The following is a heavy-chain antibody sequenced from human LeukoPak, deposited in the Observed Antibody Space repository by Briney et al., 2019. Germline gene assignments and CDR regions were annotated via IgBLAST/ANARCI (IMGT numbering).Heavy chain of an antibody. D-gene: IGHD3-22*01. CDR3: AKDMIQRVLPIYDY. CDR1: GFTFSSYW. J-gene: IGHJ4*02. CDR2: INSDGSST. V-gene: IGHV3-74*01. Sequence: GGSLRLSCAASGFTFSSYWMPWVRQAPGKGLVWVSRINSDGSSTSYADSVKGRFTISRDNSKNTLYLQMNSLRAEDTAVYYCAKDMIQRVLPIYDYWGQGTLVTVSS.